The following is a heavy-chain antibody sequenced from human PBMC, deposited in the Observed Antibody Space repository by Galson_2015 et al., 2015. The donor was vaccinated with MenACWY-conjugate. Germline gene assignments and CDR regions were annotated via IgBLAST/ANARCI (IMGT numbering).Heavy chain of an antibody. J-gene: IGHJ4*02. V-gene: IGHV3-7*03. D-gene: IGHD3-10*01. CDR1: GFTFSNYW. CDR2: IKPDGTDK. CDR3: ARVVYYGSGSDLKVFDY. Sequence: SLRLSCAASGFTFSNYWMSWARQAPGQGKGPEWLANIKPDGTDKYYGDSVTGRFTISRDNARNSVYLQMNSLRAEDTALYYCARVVYYGSGSDLKVFDYWGQGTLVTVSS.